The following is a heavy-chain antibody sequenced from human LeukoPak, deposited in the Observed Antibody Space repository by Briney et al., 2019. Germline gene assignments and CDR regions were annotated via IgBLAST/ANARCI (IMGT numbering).Heavy chain of an antibody. D-gene: IGHD6-19*01. CDR1: GFTFSSYA. V-gene: IGHV3-23*01. CDR2: ISGGGGST. Sequence: GGSLRLSCTASGFTFSSYAMSWVRQAPGKGLEWVSAISGGGGSTYYADSVKGRFTISRDNFKNTLYLQMNSLRAEDTAVYYCAKWPSGIAVAGYLQHWGQGTLVTVSS. J-gene: IGHJ1*01. CDR3: AKWPSGIAVAGYLQH.